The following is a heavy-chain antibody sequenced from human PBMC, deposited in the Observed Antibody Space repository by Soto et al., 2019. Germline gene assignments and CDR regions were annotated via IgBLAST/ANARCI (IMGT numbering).Heavy chain of an antibody. D-gene: IGHD3-16*02. J-gene: IGHJ4*02. Sequence: QITLKESGPTLVKPTQTLTLTCTFSGFSLSTSGVGVGVGWIRQPPGKALEWLALIYWDDDKLYSPSLKTRVTITKDTSKNQVVLTMTNMDPVDTATYYCVRWGSSRLDYWGQGTLVTVSS. CDR1: GFSLSTSGVGVG. CDR2: IYWDDDK. CDR3: VRWGSSRLDY. V-gene: IGHV2-5*02.